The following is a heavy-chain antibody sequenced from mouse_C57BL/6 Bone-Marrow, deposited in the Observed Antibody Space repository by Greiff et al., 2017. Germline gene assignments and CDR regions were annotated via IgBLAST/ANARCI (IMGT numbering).Heavy chain of an antibody. Sequence: EVQRVESGGGLVQPGGSLKLSCAASGFTFSDYGMAWVRQAPRKGPEWVAIISNLAYSIYYADTVTGRFTISRENAKNTLYLEMSSLRSEDTAMYYCASLYYDYDGFAYWGQGTLVTVSA. CDR2: ISNLAYSI. V-gene: IGHV5-15*01. CDR1: GFTFSDYG. CDR3: ASLYYDYDGFAY. D-gene: IGHD2-4*01. J-gene: IGHJ3*01.